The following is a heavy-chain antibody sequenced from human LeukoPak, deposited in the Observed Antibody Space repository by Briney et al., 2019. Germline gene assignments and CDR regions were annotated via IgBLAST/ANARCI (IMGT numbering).Heavy chain of an antibody. D-gene: IGHD6-19*01. V-gene: IGHV3-30-3*01. J-gene: IGHJ6*02. CDR3: ARGAGYSSGFLYYYYYGMDV. CDR1: GFTFSSYA. CDR2: ISYDGSNK. Sequence: GGSLRLSCAASGFTFSSYAMHWVRQALGKGLEWVAVISYDGSNKYYADSVKGRFTISRDNSKNTLYLQMNSLRAEDTAVYYCARGAGYSSGFLYYYYYGMDVWGQGTTVTVSS.